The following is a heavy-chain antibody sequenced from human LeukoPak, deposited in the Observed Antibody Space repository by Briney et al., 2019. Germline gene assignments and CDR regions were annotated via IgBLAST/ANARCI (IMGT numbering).Heavy chain of an antibody. D-gene: IGHD3-10*01. CDR2: ISVSGNT. CDR1: GFTLSSYA. CDR3: AREGLNMVRGVLPKEAWGWFDP. Sequence: GGSLRLSCAASGFTLSSYAMSWVRQGPGKGLEWVSAISVSGNTYHADSVKGRFTVSRDSSKNTLYLQMNSLRAGDAAVYYCAREGLNMVRGVLPKEAWGWFDPWGQGTLVTVSS. J-gene: IGHJ5*02. V-gene: IGHV3-23*01.